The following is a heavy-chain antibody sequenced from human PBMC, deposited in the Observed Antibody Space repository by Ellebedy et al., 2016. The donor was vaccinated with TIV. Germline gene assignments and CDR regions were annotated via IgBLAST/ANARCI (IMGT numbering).Heavy chain of an antibody. CDR2: IHHSGNS. Sequence: MPLETLSLTCSVSGGSINNYYWAWIRQPPGQGLEWIGDIHHSGNSLIHPSLKSRVTLSLDTSKSQFSLNLRSVTAADTATYYCARDLGRYGMDVWGQGTTVTVSS. J-gene: IGHJ6*02. CDR3: ARDLGRYGMDV. CDR1: GGSINNYY. V-gene: IGHV4-59*01.